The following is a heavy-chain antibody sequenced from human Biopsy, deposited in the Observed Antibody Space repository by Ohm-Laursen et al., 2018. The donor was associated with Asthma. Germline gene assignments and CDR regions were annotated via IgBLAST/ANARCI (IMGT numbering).Heavy chain of an antibody. CDR2: HDHEEGGT. CDR1: GYSLTDLS. J-gene: IGHJ4*02. D-gene: IGHD4-17*01. CDR3: ASDFPKDYVRYNFQF. Sequence: ASSVKVSCKLSGYSLTDLSMHWVRQAPGQGLEWTGGHDHEEGGTVNARRFQGRVTMTEDTSTDTAYMELSSLSSDDTAVYYCASDFPKDYVRYNFQFWGQGTLVTVSS. V-gene: IGHV1-24*01.